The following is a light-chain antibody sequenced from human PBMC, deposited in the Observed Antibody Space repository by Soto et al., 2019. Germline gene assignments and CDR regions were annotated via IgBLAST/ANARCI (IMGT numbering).Light chain of an antibody. CDR3: QQYNSYWT. CDR1: QSVSSN. V-gene: IGKV3-15*01. Sequence: EIVMTQSPATLSVSPGERATLSCRASQSVSSNLAWYQQKPGQAPRLLIYGASTRATGIPARFSGSGSGTVFTLTISSLQPDDFATYYCQQYNSYWTFGQGTKVDIK. CDR2: GAS. J-gene: IGKJ1*01.